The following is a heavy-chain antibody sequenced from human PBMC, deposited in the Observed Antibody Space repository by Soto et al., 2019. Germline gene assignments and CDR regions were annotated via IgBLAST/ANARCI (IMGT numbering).Heavy chain of an antibody. V-gene: IGHV4-59*11. CDR2: IYHTVNT. CDR3: ERWQYTVVTSLEK. CDR1: GVSIRIHF. Sequence: PSESLSLTYSVSGVSIRIHFWSWIRQAPGKGPELVGYIYHTVNTNYNPALKSRGTLSMDTSQNHLSLQLSSLTAADTAVYYCERWQYTVVTSLEKWGQGPMVT. J-gene: IGHJ3*01. D-gene: IGHD4-4*01.